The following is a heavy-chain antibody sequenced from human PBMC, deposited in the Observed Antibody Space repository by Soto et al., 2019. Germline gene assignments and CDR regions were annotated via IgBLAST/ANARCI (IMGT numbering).Heavy chain of an antibody. D-gene: IGHD1-26*01. CDR1: GFTFSSYA. J-gene: IGHJ6*02. CDR2: ISGSGGST. V-gene: IGHV3-23*01. CDR3: AKDSGSYQGVYYYYGMDV. Sequence: GGSLRLSCAASGFTFSSYAMSWVRQAPGKGLEWVSAISGSGGSTYYADSVKGRFTISRDNSKNTLYLQMNSLRAEDTAVYYCAKDSGSYQGVYYYYGMDVWGQGTTVTVSS.